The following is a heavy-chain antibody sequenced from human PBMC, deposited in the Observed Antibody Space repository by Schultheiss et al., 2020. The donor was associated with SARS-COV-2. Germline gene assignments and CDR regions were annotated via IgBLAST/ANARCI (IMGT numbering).Heavy chain of an antibody. J-gene: IGHJ6*02. CDR3: TTSLYYDSSGDYGMDV. V-gene: IGHV3-15*07. Sequence: GGSLRLSCAASGFTFSSYWMNWVRQAPGKGLEWVGRIKSKTDGGTTDYAAPVKGRFTISRDDSKNTLYLQMNSLKTEDTAVYYCTTSLYYDSSGDYGMDVWGQGTTVTVSS. CDR2: IKSKTDGGTT. D-gene: IGHD3-22*01. CDR1: GFTFSSYW.